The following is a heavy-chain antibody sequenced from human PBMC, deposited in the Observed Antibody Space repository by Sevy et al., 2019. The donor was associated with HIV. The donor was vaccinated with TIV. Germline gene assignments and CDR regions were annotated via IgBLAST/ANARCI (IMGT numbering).Heavy chain of an antibody. CDR3: ARLYSSSWSDY. CDR1: GGSISSSSYY. Sequence: SETLSLTCTASGGSISSSSYYWGWIRQPPGKGLEWIGSIYYSGSTYYNPSLKSRVTISVDTSKNQFSLKLSSVTAADTAVYYCARLYSSSWSDYWGQGTLVTVSS. D-gene: IGHD6-13*01. CDR2: IYYSGST. V-gene: IGHV4-39*01. J-gene: IGHJ4*02.